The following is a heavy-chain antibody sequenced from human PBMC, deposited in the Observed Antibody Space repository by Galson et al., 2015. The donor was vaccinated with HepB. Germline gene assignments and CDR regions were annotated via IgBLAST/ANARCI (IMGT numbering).Heavy chain of an antibody. CDR1: GFTFSDFA. Sequence: SLRLSCAASGFTFSDFAMSWVRQAPGKGLEWVSVIYSGGDTDYADSVKGRFTISRHNFQNTLYLQMNSLRVEDTAVYYCASTRGFYYWGQGTLVIVSS. D-gene: IGHD2-15*01. CDR3: ASTRGFYY. V-gene: IGHV3-53*04. CDR2: IYSGGDT. J-gene: IGHJ4*02.